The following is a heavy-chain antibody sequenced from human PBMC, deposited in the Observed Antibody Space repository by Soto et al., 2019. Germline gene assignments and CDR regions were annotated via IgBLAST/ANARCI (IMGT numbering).Heavy chain of an antibody. CDR3: ARDLVGATWVGSDYYYYGMDV. Sequence: PGGSLRLSCAASGFNFSSYSMNWVRQAPGKGLAWVSYISSSSSTIYYADSVKGRFTISRDNAKNSLYLQMNSLRDEDTAVYYCARDLVGATWVGSDYYYYGMDVWGQGTTVTVSS. CDR1: GFNFSSYS. V-gene: IGHV3-48*02. D-gene: IGHD1-26*01. CDR2: ISSSSSTI. J-gene: IGHJ6*02.